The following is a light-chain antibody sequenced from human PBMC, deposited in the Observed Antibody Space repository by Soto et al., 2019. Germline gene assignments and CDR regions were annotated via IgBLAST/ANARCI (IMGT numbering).Light chain of an antibody. J-gene: IGLJ2*01. V-gene: IGLV2-11*01. CDR1: SSDVGGYNC. Sequence: QSALTQPRSVSGSPGQSVTISCTGTSSDVGGYNCISWYQQHPGKAPKLMIYDVNKPPSGVPDRFSGSKSGNTASLTISGLQTEDEADYYCCSYAGSYAFVVFGGGTKFTVL. CDR2: DVN. CDR3: CSYAGSYAFVV.